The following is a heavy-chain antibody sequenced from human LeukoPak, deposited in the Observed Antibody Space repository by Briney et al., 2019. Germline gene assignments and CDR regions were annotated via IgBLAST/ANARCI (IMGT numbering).Heavy chain of an antibody. CDR3: AIAADGSGSPPGY. D-gene: IGHD3-10*01. CDR2: ISLDGGRT. J-gene: IGHJ4*02. CDR1: GFTFDDYT. Sequence: GGSLRLSCAASGFTFDDYTMHWVRQAPGKGLEWVSLISLDGGRTSYAESVRGRFTISRDNNRNSLYLQMNSLRNEDTALYYCAIAADGSGSPPGYWGQGTLVTVSS. V-gene: IGHV3-43*01.